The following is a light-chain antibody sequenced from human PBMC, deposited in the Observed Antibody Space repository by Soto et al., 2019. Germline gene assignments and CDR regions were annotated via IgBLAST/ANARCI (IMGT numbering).Light chain of an antibody. CDR1: QSVSNDF. J-gene: IGKJ5*01. CDR3: QQYNNWPLT. V-gene: IGKV3D-20*02. CDR2: GAS. Sequence: EIVLTQSPGILSLSPGERATLSCRASQSVSNDFLAWYQQKPGQAPRLLIYGASTRATDVPDRFSGSGSGTDFTLTISSLEPEDFAVYWCQQYNNWPLTFGPGTRLEI.